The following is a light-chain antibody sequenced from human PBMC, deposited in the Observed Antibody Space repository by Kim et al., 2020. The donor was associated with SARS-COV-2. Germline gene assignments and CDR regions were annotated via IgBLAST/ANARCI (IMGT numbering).Light chain of an antibody. CDR2: YAS. CDR1: QIIDTW. Sequence: CAFVGDRVTITCRASQIIDTWLAWYQQKPGKAPKILIFYASNLKSGVPSRFGGSGSGTTFLLSVSNLQPDDLGTYYCQQYDSFPWTFGQGTKLEI. J-gene: IGKJ1*01. CDR3: QQYDSFPWT. V-gene: IGKV1-5*01.